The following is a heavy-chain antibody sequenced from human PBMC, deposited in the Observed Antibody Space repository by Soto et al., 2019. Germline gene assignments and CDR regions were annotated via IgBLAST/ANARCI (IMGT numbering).Heavy chain of an antibody. J-gene: IGHJ6*02. V-gene: IGHV3-74*01. Sequence: GGSLRLSCAASGFSFNTYWMHWVRQAPGKGLVWVSRMNSDGSMINYADAVKGRFTISRDNAMKMLYLQMTSLRAEDTAVYYCVRDGYPAWVYGVDVWGQGTTVTVSS. CDR1: GFSFNTYW. CDR3: VRDGYPAWVYGVDV. CDR2: MNSDGSMI. D-gene: IGHD1-1*01.